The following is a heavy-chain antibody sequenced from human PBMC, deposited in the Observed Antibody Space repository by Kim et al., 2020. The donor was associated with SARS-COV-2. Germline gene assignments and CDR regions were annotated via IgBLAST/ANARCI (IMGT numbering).Heavy chain of an antibody. J-gene: IGHJ4*02. CDR1: GYTFTSYA. CDR2: INTGNGIT. CDR3: ARDRSGNIAVAGTGSSFDY. D-gene: IGHD6-19*01. Sequence: ASVKVSCKASGYTFTSYAMHWVRQAPGQRLEWMGWINTGNGITKYSQKFQGRVTIARDTSASTAYMELSSLRSEDTAVYYCARDRSGNIAVAGTGSSFDYWGQGTLVTVSS. V-gene: IGHV1-3*04.